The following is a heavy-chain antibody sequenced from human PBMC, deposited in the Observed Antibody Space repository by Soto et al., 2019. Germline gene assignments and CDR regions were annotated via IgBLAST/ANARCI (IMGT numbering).Heavy chain of an antibody. D-gene: IGHD3-22*01. J-gene: IGHJ5*02. V-gene: IGHV4-59*01. CDR3: ARFYDSSGYPWFDP. CDR2: IYYSGST. CDR1: GGSFSGYY. Sequence: SETLSLTCAVYGGSFSGYYWSWIRQPPGKGLEWIGFIYYSGSTYYNPSLKSRVTISVDTSKNQFSLKLSSVTAADTAVYYCARFYDSSGYPWFDPWGQGTLVTVSS.